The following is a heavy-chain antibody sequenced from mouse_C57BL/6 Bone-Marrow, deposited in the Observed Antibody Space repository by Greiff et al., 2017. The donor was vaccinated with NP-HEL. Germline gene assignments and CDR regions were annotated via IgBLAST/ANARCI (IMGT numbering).Heavy chain of an antibody. Sequence: EVQLVESGGDLVKPGGSLKLSCAASGFTFSSYGMSWVRQTPDKRLEWVATISSGGSYTYYPDSVKGRFTISRDNAKNTLYLQMSSLKSEDTAMYYCANYEKSLYYYAMDYWGQGTSVTGYS. CDR1: GFTFSSYG. CDR3: ANYEKSLYYYAMDY. D-gene: IGHD2-4*01. CDR2: ISSGGSYT. J-gene: IGHJ4*01. V-gene: IGHV5-6*01.